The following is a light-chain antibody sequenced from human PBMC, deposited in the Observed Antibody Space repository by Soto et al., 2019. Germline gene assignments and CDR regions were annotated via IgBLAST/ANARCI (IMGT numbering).Light chain of an antibody. CDR1: QSVSGN. CDR3: QQYNNWPPIT. J-gene: IGKJ3*01. CDR2: AAS. V-gene: IGKV3-15*01. Sequence: EIVMPQYPATLSVSPGERATLSCRASQSVSGNLAWYQQKPGQAPRLLIYAASTRATGIPARFSGSGSGTEFPLTISSLQSEDFAVYYCQQYNNWPPITFGPVTKVDIK.